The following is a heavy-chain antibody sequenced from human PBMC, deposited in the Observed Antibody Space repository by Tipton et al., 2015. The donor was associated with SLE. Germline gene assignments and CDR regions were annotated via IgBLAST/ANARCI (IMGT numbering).Heavy chain of an antibody. D-gene: IGHD3-22*01. Sequence: TLSLTCTVSGGSISSYYWSWIRQPPGKGLEWIGYIYYSGTTYYNPSLKSRVTISVDTSKNQFSLNLSSVTAADTAVYYCARDEYRYDTTGYHLLGHFDFWGQGTLVTVSS. CDR3: ARDEYRYDTTGYHLLGHFDF. CDR2: IYYSGTT. J-gene: IGHJ4*02. CDR1: GGSISSYY. V-gene: IGHV4-59*12.